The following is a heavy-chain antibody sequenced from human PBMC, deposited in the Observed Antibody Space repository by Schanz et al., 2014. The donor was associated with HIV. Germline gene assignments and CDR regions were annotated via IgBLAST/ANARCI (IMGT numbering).Heavy chain of an antibody. J-gene: IGHJ4*03. D-gene: IGHD3-9*01. Sequence: QVRLVQSGAEVKKPGSSVKVSCKASGGTFSSFGISWVRQAPGQGLEWMGWISTYNGHTDYAQKVQGRVTMTADTSTNTAYMELRSLRSDDTAVYYCAKGQDWPGPQLDHWGHGSLVIVSS. CDR3: AKGQDWPGPQLDH. CDR1: GGTFSSFG. CDR2: ISTYNGHT. V-gene: IGHV1-18*01.